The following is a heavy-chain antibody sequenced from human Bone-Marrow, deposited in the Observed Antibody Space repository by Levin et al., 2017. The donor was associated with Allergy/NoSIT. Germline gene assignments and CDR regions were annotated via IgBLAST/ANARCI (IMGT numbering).Heavy chain of an antibody. J-gene: IGHJ6*02. CDR1: GFTLRSYS. Sequence: GGSLRLSCAASGFTLRSYSMNWVRQAPGKGLEWVSSISSSGTFIYYGDSVKGRFTISRDIANNSLYLQMNSLRAEDTAVYYCTTEDVRVGATTGHHYYYGMDVWGQGTTVTVSS. D-gene: IGHD1-26*01. CDR3: TTEDVRVGATTGHHYYYGMDV. CDR2: ISSSGTFI. V-gene: IGHV3-21*06.